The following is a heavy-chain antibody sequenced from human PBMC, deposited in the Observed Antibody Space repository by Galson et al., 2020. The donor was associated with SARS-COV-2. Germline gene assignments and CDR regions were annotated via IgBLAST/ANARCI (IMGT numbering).Heavy chain of an antibody. CDR3: ARENIAVSGTGANH. Sequence: KISCKVSGGTFTADGVTWVRQAPGQGLEWMGGLVPILGTPSYAEKFRARLTITADESTRTAYMEMGSLTSEDTAVYYCARENIAVSGTGANHWGQGTMVTVSS. CDR2: LVPILGTP. CDR1: GGTFTADG. J-gene: IGHJ4*02. D-gene: IGHD6-19*01. V-gene: IGHV1-69*01.